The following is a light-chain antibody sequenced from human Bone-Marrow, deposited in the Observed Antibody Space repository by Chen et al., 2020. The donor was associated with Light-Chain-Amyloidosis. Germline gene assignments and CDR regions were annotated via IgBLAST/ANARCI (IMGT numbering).Light chain of an antibody. J-gene: IGLJ1*01. V-gene: IGLV2-14*01. CDR2: AVS. CDR1: SCDVGTYHY. Sequence: QSALTQPASVSGSPGQSITISCTGTSCDVGTYHYVLWYHKPPGKAPKVMIYAVSNRPSGVSNRFSVSKSGNTASLTISGLQAEDEADYYCSSFTSSSSYVFVPGTKVTVL. CDR3: SSFTSSSSYV.